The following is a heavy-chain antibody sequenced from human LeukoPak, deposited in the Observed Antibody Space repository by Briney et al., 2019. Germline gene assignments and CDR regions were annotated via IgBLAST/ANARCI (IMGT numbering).Heavy chain of an antibody. D-gene: IGHD3-10*01. CDR2: IYSGGST. V-gene: IGHV3-53*01. CDR1: GFTVSSNY. Sequence: GGSLRLSCAASGFTVSSNYMSWVRQAPGKGLEWVSVIYSGGSTYYADSVKGRVTISRDNSKNTLYLQMNSLRAEDTAVYYCAKDGITLLWFGELFDYWGQGTLVTVSS. CDR3: AKDGITLLWFGELFDY. J-gene: IGHJ4*02.